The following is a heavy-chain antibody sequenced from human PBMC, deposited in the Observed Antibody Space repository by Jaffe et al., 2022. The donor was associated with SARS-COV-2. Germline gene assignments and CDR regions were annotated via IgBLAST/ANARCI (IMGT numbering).Heavy chain of an antibody. CDR2: IIAGNGNT. V-gene: IGHV1-3*01. D-gene: IGHD5-18*01. Sequence: QVQLVQSGAEVKEPGAPVKVSCKASGYTFTSYAIHWVRQAPGQRLEWMGRIIAGNGNTRYSQNFQGRVTISRDTSASTAYMELSSLRSGDTAVYYCARSGYSTKTQLAYSWFDPWGQGTLVIVSS. J-gene: IGHJ5*02. CDR1: GYTFTSYA. CDR3: ARSGYSTKTQLAYSWFDP.